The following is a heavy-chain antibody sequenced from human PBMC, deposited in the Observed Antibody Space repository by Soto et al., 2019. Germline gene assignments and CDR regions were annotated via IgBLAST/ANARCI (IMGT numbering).Heavy chain of an antibody. CDR2: IYYSGST. Sequence: QVQLQESGPGLVKPSQTLSLTCTVSGGSISSGDYYWSWIRQPPGKGLEWIGYIYYSGSTYYNPSLKSRVTISVDTSKNQFSLKLSSVTAADTAVSYCARGDSSGYYPLDYWGQGTLVTVSS. CDR1: GGSISSGDYY. CDR3: ARGDSSGYYPLDY. J-gene: IGHJ4*02. V-gene: IGHV4-30-4*01. D-gene: IGHD3-22*01.